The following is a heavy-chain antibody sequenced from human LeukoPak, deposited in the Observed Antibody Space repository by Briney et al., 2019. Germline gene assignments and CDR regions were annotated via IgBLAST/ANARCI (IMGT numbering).Heavy chain of an antibody. Sequence: GGSLRLSCAASGFTFNYYGMHWVRQAPGKGLEWVAFIRFDGNDKFYAESVKGRFTISRDTSRSTLYLQMKRLRAEDTALYYCARRGYHDYSGFDYWGQGTLVTVSS. CDR2: IRFDGNDK. V-gene: IGHV3-30*02. D-gene: IGHD1-26*01. CDR3: ARRGYHDYSGFDY. CDR1: GFTFNYYG. J-gene: IGHJ4*02.